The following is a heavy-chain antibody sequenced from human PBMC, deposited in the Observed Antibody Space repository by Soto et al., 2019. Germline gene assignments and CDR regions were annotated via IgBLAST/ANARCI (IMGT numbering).Heavy chain of an antibody. CDR1: GYTFTSYA. V-gene: IGHV1-3*01. CDR2: INAGNGNT. Sequence: ASVKVSCKASGYTFTSYAMHWVRQAPGQRLEWMGWINAGNGNTKYSQKFQGRVTITRDTSASTAYMELSSLRSEDTAVYYCASSTSHYDFWSGYYTRFDYWGQGTLVTVSS. CDR3: ASSTSHYDFWSGYYTRFDY. D-gene: IGHD3-3*01. J-gene: IGHJ4*02.